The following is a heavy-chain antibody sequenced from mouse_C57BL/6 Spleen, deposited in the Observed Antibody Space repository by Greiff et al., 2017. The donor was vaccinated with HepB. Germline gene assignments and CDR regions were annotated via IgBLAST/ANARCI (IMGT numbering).Heavy chain of an antibody. J-gene: IGHJ4*01. D-gene: IGHD2-5*01. Sequence: VQLQQPGAELVKPGASVKMSCKASGYTFTSYWITWVKQRPGQGLEWIGDIYPGSGSTNYNEKFKSKATLTVDTSSSTAYMQLSSLTSEDSAVYYCARKGAIVTTFDAMDYWGQGTSVTVSS. CDR1: GYTFTSYW. CDR3: ARKGAIVTTFDAMDY. CDR2: IYPGSGST. V-gene: IGHV1-55*01.